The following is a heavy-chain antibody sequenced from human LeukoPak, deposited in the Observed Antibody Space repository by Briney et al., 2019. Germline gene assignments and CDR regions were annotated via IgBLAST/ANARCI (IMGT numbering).Heavy chain of an antibody. CDR2: ISSSSSHI. CDR1: GFTFTSYT. V-gene: IGHV3-21*01. CDR3: ARPTAGGLWCLAS. D-gene: IGHD4/OR15-4a*01. J-gene: IGHJ5*02. Sequence: PGGSLRLSCVASGFTFTSYTMNWVRQAPGKGLEWVSSISSSSSHIYYADSVKGRFTISRDNAKNSLYLQMNSLRAEDTAVYYCARPTAGGLWCLASWGQGPLVTDPS.